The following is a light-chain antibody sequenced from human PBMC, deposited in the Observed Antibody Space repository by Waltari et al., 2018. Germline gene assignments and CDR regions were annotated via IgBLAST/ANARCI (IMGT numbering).Light chain of an antibody. CDR3: QQYNNWPPYT. CDR2: GAS. Sequence: EVVLSQSPATLSVSPGGRATLSCRASQSVYSNLAWYQQKPGQPPRLLIYGASTRATGIPARFSASGSGTEFTLTISSLQSEDFAVYYCQQYNNWPPYTFGQGTKVEIK. CDR1: QSVYSN. V-gene: IGKV3-15*01. J-gene: IGKJ1*01.